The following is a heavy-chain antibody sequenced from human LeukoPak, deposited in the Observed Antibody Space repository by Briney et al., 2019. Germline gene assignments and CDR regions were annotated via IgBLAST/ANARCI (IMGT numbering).Heavy chain of an antibody. V-gene: IGHV3-48*03. J-gene: IGHJ4*02. CDR1: GFTFSSYE. CDR3: ARSSNSGWLSIDY. Sequence: GGSLRLSYAASGFTFSSYEMNWVRQAPGKGLEWVSYISSSGSTIYYADSVKGRFTISRDNAKNSLYLQVNSLRAEDTAVYYCARSSNSGWLSIDYWGQGTLVTVSS. CDR2: ISSSGSTI. D-gene: IGHD1-26*01.